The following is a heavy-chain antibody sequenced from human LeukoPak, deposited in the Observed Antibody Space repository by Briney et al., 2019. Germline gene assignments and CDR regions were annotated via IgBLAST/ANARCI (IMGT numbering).Heavy chain of an antibody. CDR3: ARDQTTVTKGFDI. CDR2: ISYIGTT. V-gene: IGHV4-59*11. D-gene: IGHD4-17*01. J-gene: IGHJ3*02. CDR1: GGSISTHY. Sequence: PSETLSLTCTVSGGSISTHYWTWTRQPPGKGLEWIGYISYIGTTNYNPSLKSRVSISVDTSKTYISLKLSSVTAADTAVYYCARDQTTVTKGFDIWGQGTKVTVSS.